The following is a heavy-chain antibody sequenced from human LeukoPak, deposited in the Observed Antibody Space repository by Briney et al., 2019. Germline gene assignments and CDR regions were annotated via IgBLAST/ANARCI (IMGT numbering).Heavy chain of an antibody. V-gene: IGHV6-1*01. CDR2: TYYKSKWYN. D-gene: IGHD6-19*01. J-gene: IGHJ4*02. CDR3: ARGGQWLVGHPFDN. Sequence: SQTLSLTCAISGDSVSRNSATWSWIRQSPSRGLEWLGRTYYKSKWYNDYAVSVKSRVTIIPDTSKNQFSLHLNSVTPEDTAVYYCARGGQWLVGHPFDNWGQGTLVTVSS. CDR1: GDSVSRNSAT.